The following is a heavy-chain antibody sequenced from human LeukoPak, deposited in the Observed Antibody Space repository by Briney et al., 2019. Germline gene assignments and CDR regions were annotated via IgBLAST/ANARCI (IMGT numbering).Heavy chain of an antibody. D-gene: IGHD2-2*01. Sequence: SETLSLTCAVYGGSFRGYYWSWIRQPPGKGLEWIGEINRSGSTNYNPSLKSRVTISLDTSMKKFSLKLNSVTAADTAVYYCASTERCSTTCPLDYWGQGTLVTVSS. J-gene: IGHJ4*02. V-gene: IGHV4-34*01. CDR3: ASTERCSTTCPLDY. CDR1: GGSFRGYY. CDR2: INRSGST.